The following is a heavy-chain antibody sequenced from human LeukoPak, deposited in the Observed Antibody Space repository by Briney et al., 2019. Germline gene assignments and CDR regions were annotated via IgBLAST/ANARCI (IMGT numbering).Heavy chain of an antibody. Sequence: SETLSLTCTVSGGSISGHYWTWVRQPPGEGLEWIGQIHYSGKVDYNPSLRSRITISVDTSKNQMSLKVTSVTAADTAVYYCARFGVDYDMDVWGQGTTVTVS. CDR3: ARFGVDYDMDV. CDR1: GGSISGHY. J-gene: IGHJ6*02. V-gene: IGHV4-59*11. D-gene: IGHD3-16*01. CDR2: IHYSGKV.